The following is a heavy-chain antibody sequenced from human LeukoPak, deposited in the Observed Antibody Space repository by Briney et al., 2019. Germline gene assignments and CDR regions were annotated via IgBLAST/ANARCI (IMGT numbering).Heavy chain of an antibody. Sequence: ASVKVSCKASGYTFTDYYMHWVRQAPGQGLEWMGWINPDSGGTNYAQKFQGRVTMTRDTSISTVYMELSRLRSDDTAVYYCARADHVLRYFDWLLYLDYWGQGTLVTVSS. J-gene: IGHJ4*02. V-gene: IGHV1-2*02. CDR3: ARADHVLRYFDWLLYLDY. CDR2: INPDSGGT. D-gene: IGHD3-9*01. CDR1: GYTFTDYY.